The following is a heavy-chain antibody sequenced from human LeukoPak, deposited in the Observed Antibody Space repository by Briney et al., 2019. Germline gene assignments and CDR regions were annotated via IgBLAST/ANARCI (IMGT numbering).Heavy chain of an antibody. V-gene: IGHV3-30*02. D-gene: IGHD3-10*01. CDR1: GFNFSAYG. CDR2: IRYDGNIK. Sequence: GGSLRLSCAASGFNFSAYGMHWVRQAPGKGLEWVTFIRYDGNIKYYADSVKGRFIISRDNSRNTLDLQMNSLRVEDTAVYYCAKPTSLKDANYGLTVTNFWGQGILVTVSS. CDR3: AKPTSLKDANYGLTVTNF. J-gene: IGHJ4*02.